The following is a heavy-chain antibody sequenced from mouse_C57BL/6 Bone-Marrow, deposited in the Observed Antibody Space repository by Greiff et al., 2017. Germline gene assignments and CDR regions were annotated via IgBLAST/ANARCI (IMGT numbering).Heavy chain of an antibody. CDR3: ARIALGRGFDY. D-gene: IGHD4-1*01. CDR1: GFSLSTFGMG. J-gene: IGHJ2*01. V-gene: IGHV8-8*01. Sequence: QVTLKECGPGILQPSQTLSLTCSFSGFSLSTFGMGVGWIRHPSGQGLDWLAHLWWDDATYYNTALKSRLTISKDTSKNQVFLKIANVDTADTATYDCARIALGRGFDYWGQGTTLTVSS. CDR2: LWWDDAT.